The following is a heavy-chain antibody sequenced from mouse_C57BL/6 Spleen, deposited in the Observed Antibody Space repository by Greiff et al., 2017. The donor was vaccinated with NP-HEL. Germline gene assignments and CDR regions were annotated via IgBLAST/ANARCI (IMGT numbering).Heavy chain of an antibody. J-gene: IGHJ1*03. D-gene: IGHD1-1*01. CDR1: GYTFTSYD. V-gene: IGHV1-85*01. CDR3: AAITTVVATDWYFDV. Sequence: QVQLQQSGPELVKPGASVKLSCKASGYTFTSYDINWVKQRPGQGLEWIGWIYPRDGSTKYNEKFKGKATLTVDTSSSTAYMELHSLTSEDSAVYFCAAITTVVATDWYFDVWGTGTTVTVSS. CDR2: IYPRDGST.